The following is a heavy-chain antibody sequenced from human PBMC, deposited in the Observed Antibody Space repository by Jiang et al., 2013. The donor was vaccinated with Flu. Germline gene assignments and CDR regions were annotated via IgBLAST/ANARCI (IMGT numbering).Heavy chain of an antibody. CDR2: STPTLGT. V-gene: IGHV7-4-1*02. CDR1: GYTSLTML. J-gene: IGHJ6*02. CDR3: TRDRGNSGSYQTYYYGMDV. D-gene: IGHD6-19*01. Sequence: ELKKPGASVEVSCKASGYTSLTMLKWVRQALDKGLSGWDGSTPTLGTQDMPRASQDALVFSLDTSVSTAYLQISSLTPEDTAVYYCTRDRGNSGSYQTYYYGMDVWGQGTTVTVSS.